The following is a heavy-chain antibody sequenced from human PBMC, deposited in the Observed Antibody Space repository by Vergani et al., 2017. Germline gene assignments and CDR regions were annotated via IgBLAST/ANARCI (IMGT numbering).Heavy chain of an antibody. CDR2: INHSGST. D-gene: IGHD5-18*01. V-gene: IGHV4-34*01. J-gene: IGHJ4*02. CDR3: AGDEYSYGRGGVY. Sequence: QVQLQQWGAGLLKPSETLSLTCAVYGGSFSGYYWSWIRQPPGKGLEWIGEINHSGSTNYNPSLKSRVTISVDTSKNQFSLKLSSVTAADTAVYYCAGDEYSYGRGGVYWGQGTLVTVSS. CDR1: GGSFSGYY.